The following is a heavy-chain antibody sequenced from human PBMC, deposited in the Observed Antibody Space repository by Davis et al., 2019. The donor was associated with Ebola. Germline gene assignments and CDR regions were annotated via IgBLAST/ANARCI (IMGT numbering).Heavy chain of an antibody. Sequence: SETLSLTCAVYGGSFSGYYWSWIRQPPGKGLEWIGEINHSGSTNYNPSLKSRLTISADTSKNQFALNLNSVTAADTAVYYCATSASSGWPLGHYHMDVWGKGTTVIVSS. D-gene: IGHD6-19*01. CDR3: ATSASSGWPLGHYHMDV. CDR1: GGSFSGYY. J-gene: IGHJ6*03. CDR2: INHSGST. V-gene: IGHV4-34*01.